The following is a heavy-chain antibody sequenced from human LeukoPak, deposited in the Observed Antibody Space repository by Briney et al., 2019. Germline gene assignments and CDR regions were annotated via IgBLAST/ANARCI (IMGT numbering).Heavy chain of an antibody. V-gene: IGHV3-7*04. D-gene: IGHD3-10*01. CDR2: IKHDGREK. J-gene: IGHJ4*02. Sequence: PGGSLRLSCEGSGFNFSNYWMVWVRQAPGKGLEWVANIKHDGREKHFVDSVKGRFSISRDNAHNSLYLDMNNLRPKDTALYFCARGGRSLWFADLLTNWGQGILVAVSS. CDR1: GFNFSNYW. CDR3: ARGGRSLWFADLLTN.